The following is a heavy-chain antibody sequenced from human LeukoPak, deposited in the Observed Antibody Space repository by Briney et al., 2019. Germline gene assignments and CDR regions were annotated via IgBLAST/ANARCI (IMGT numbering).Heavy chain of an antibody. CDR1: GYSISSGYY. J-gene: IGHJ4*02. CDR2: IYYSGST. Sequence: SETLTLTCTVSGYSISSGYYWGWIRQPPGKGLEWIGSIYYSGSTYYNPSLKSRVTISVDTSKNQFSLKLSSVTAADTAVYYCARWADYWGQGTLVTVSS. V-gene: IGHV4-38-2*02. CDR3: ARWADY.